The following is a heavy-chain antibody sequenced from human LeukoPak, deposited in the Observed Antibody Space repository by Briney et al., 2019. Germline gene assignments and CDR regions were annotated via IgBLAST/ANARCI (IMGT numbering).Heavy chain of an antibody. D-gene: IGHD6-19*01. V-gene: IGHV1-2*02. CDR2: INPNSGGT. Sequence: ASVTVSCKASGYTFTGYYMHWVRQALGQGLEWMGWINPNSGGTNYAQKLQGRVTMTRDTSISTAYMGLSRLRSDDTAVYYCARVTTRRIAVAGTLDYWGQGTLVTVSS. CDR1: GYTFTGYY. CDR3: ARVTTRRIAVAGTLDY. J-gene: IGHJ4*02.